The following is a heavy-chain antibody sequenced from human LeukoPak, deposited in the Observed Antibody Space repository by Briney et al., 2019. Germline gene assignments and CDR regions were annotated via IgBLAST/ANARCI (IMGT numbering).Heavy chain of an antibody. Sequence: VASVKVSCKASGYTFTGYYMHWVRQAPGQWLEWMGWINPNSGGTNYAQKFQGRVTMTRDTSISTAYMELSRLRSDDTAVYYCARAAKVVPAARYFDYWGQGTLVTVSS. D-gene: IGHD2-2*01. J-gene: IGHJ4*02. CDR1: GYTFTGYY. V-gene: IGHV1-2*02. CDR3: ARAAKVVPAARYFDY. CDR2: INPNSGGT.